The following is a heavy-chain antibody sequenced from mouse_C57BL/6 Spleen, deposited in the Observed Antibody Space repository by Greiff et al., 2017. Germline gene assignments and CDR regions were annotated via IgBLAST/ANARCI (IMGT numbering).Heavy chain of an antibody. D-gene: IGHD1-1*01. CDR3: ARDNGSSPYYAMDY. Sequence: VQLQQPGAELVKPGASVKLSCKASGYTFTSYWMHWVKQRPGQGLEWIGMIHPNSGSTNYNEKFKSKATLTVDKSSSTAYMQLSSLTSEDSAVYYCARDNGSSPYYAMDYWGQGTSVTVSS. V-gene: IGHV1-64*01. CDR1: GYTFTSYW. CDR2: IHPNSGST. J-gene: IGHJ4*01.